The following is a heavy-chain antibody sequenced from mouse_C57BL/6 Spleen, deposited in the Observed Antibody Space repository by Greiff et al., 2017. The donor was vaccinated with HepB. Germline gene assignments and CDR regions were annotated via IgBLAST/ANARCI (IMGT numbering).Heavy chain of an antibody. J-gene: IGHJ4*01. Sequence: VQLKESGPGLVQPSQSLSITCTVSGFSLTSYGVHWVRQSPGKGLEWLGVIWRGGSTDYNAAFMSRLSITKDNSKSQVFFKMNSLQADDTAIYYCAKSYGNFFYAMDYWGQGTSVTVSS. V-gene: IGHV2-5*01. CDR1: GFSLTSYG. D-gene: IGHD2-1*01. CDR2: IWRGGST. CDR3: AKSYGNFFYAMDY.